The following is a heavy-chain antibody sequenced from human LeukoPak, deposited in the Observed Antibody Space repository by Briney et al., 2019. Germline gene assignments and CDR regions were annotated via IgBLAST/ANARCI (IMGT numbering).Heavy chain of an antibody. CDR1: GFTFSSYW. Sequence: QTGGSLRLSCAASGFTFSSYWMHWVRQAPGKGLVWVSRINSDGSSTSYADSVKGRFTISRDNSKNTLYLQMNTLRAEDTAVYYCANDYRSGSFHDFWGQGTLVTVSS. V-gene: IGHV3-74*01. D-gene: IGHD3-10*01. CDR2: INSDGSST. J-gene: IGHJ4*02. CDR3: ANDYRSGSFHDF.